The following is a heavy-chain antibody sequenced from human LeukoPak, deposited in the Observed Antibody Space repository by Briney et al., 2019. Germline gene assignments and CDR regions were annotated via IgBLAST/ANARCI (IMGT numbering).Heavy chain of an antibody. V-gene: IGHV1-2*02. CDR3: ARAAYDSNWFDP. J-gene: IGHJ5*02. CDR2: INPNSGGT. Sequence: ASVTVSCKASGYISTGYYMHWVRQAPGQGLEWMGWINPNSGGTNYAQKFQGRVTMTRDTSISTAYMELSRLRSDDTAVYYCARAAYDSNWFDPWGQGTLVTVSS. CDR1: GYISTGYY. D-gene: IGHD2-21*01.